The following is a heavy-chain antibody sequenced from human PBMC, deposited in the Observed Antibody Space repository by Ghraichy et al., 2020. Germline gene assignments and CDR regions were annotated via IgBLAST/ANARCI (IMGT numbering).Heavy chain of an antibody. J-gene: IGHJ3*02. D-gene: IGHD3-3*01. CDR1: GGSFSGYY. CDR3: ATTQALGLWSGYNAFDI. CDR2: INHSGST. V-gene: IGHV4-34*01. Sequence: SETLSLTCAVYGGSFSGYYWSWIRQPPGKGLEWIGEINHSGSTNYNPSLKSRVTISVDTSKNQFSLKLSPVTAADTAVYYCATTQALGLWSGYNAFDIWGQGTMVTVSS.